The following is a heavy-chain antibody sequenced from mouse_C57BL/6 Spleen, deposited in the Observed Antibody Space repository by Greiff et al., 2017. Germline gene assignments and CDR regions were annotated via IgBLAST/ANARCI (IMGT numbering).Heavy chain of an antibody. J-gene: IGHJ1*03. CDR3: AREERYYGSLWYFDV. CDR2: INPGSGGT. Sequence: QVQLKQSGAELVRPGTSVKVSCKASGYAFTNYLIEWVKQRPGQGLEWIGVINPGSGGTNYNEKFKGKATLTADKSSSTAYMQLSSLTSEDSAVYVCAREERYYGSLWYFDVWGTGTTVTVSS. V-gene: IGHV1-54*01. CDR1: GYAFTNYL. D-gene: IGHD1-1*01.